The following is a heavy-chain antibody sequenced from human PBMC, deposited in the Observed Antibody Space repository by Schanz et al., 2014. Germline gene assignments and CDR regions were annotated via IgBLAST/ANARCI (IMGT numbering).Heavy chain of an antibody. CDR1: GYTFTHYQ. J-gene: IGHJ2*01. CDR2: VSPYSGDT. V-gene: IGHV1-2*06. D-gene: IGHD6-6*01. CDR3: ARAGQDFEYSSLSPIWYFDL. Sequence: QVQLVQSGAEVKKPGASVKVSCKASGYTFTHYQVHWVRQAPGQGLEWMGRVSPYSGDTNYAQMFQGRVTMTTDTSISTAYMELSRLTSDDTAVFFCARAGQDFEYSSLSPIWYFDLWGRGTLVTVSS.